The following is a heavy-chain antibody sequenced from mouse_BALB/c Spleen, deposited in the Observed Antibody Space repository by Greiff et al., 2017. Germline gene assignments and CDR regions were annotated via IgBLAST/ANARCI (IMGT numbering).Heavy chain of an antibody. Sequence: EVQGVESGGDLVKPGGSLKLSCAASGFTFSSYGMSWVRQTPDKRLEWVATISSGSSYTYYPDSMKGRFTISRDNAKNTLYLQMSSLKSEDTAMYYCARRGITRRPYWYFDVWGAGTTVTVSS. J-gene: IGHJ1*01. CDR2: ISSGSSYT. CDR3: ARRGITRRPYWYFDV. CDR1: GFTFSSYG. V-gene: IGHV5-6*01. D-gene: IGHD2-4*01.